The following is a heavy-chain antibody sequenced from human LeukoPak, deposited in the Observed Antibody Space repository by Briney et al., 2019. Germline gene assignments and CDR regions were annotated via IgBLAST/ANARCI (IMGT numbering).Heavy chain of an antibody. CDR2: ISGSGGST. J-gene: IGHJ4*02. D-gene: IGHD2-2*01. V-gene: IGHV3-23*01. CDR1: GFTFSSYG. Sequence: GGSLRLSCAASGFTFSSYGMSWVRQAPGKGLEWVSAISGSGGSTYYADSVKGRFTISRDNSKNTLYLQMNSLRAEDTAVYYCAKDGGYCSSTSCRSDYWGQGTLVTVSS. CDR3: AKDGGYCSSTSCRSDY.